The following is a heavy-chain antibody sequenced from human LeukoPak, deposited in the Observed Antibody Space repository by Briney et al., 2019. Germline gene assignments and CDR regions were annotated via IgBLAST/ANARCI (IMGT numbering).Heavy chain of an antibody. Sequence: GGSLRLSCAASGFTFDDYGMSWVRQAPGKGLEWVSGIKWNGGSTGYADSVKGRFTISRDNAKNSLYVQMNSLRTEDTASYYCARDYSSGWYGSVHWGQGTLVTVSS. CDR3: ARDYSSGWYGSVH. D-gene: IGHD6-19*01. CDR1: GFTFDDYG. CDR2: IKWNGGST. J-gene: IGHJ4*02. V-gene: IGHV3-20*04.